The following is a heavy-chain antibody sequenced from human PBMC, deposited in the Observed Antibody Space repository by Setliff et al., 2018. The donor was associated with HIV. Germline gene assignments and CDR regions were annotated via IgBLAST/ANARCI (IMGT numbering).Heavy chain of an antibody. V-gene: IGHV1-69*13. CDR2: IIPMYGVT. J-gene: IGHJ6*02. CDR1: GGTFSSYV. Sequence: SVKVSCKASGGTFSSYVISWVRQAPGQGPEWMGGIIPMYGVTNYAQKFQGRVTITADESTSTVYMELSSLRSEDTAVYYCARDRGDLSLAYYLYYGMDVWGQGTTVTVSS. CDR3: ARDRGDLSLAYYLYYGMDV. D-gene: IGHD3-10*01.